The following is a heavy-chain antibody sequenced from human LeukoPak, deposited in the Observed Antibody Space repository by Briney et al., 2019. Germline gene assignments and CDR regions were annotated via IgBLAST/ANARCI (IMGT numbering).Heavy chain of an antibody. CDR1: GGSVSSGIYY. D-gene: IGHD4-17*01. CDR2: TSYSGTT. CDR3: ARMRHGDYFDY. J-gene: IGHJ4*02. Sequence: ASETLSLTCTVSGGSVSSGIYYWSWIRQPPGKALEWIGYTSYSGTTNYNPSLKSRVTISVDTSKNQFSLKLTSVTAADTAVYYCARMRHGDYFDYWGQGTLVTVSS. V-gene: IGHV4-61*01.